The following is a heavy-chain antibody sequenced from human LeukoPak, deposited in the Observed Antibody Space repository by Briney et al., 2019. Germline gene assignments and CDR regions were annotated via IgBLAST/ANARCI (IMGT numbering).Heavy chain of an antibody. CDR3: ARSGFNYFDD. J-gene: IGHJ4*02. D-gene: IGHD3-10*01. V-gene: IGHV4-31*11. Sequence: SETLSLTCAVYGGSFSGYYWTWIRQHPGKGLEWIGYIYYSGSTYYNPSLKSRVTISVDTSKNQFSLKLSSVTAADTAVYYCARSGFNYFDDWGQGTLVTVSS. CDR2: IYYSGST. CDR1: GGSFSGYY.